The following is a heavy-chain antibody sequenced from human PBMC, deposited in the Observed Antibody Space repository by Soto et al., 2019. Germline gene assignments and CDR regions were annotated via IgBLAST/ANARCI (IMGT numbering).Heavy chain of an antibody. CDR3: ARYLGSGWYPPDFDY. V-gene: IGHV1-18*01. CDR2: ISAYNGNT. D-gene: IGHD6-19*01. J-gene: IGHJ4*02. CDR1: GYTFTSYG. Sequence: GASVKVSCKASGYTFTSYGISWVRQAPGQGLEWMGWISAYNGNTNYAQKLQGRVTMTTDTSTSTAYMELRSLRSDDTAVYYCARYLGSGWYPPDFDYWGQGTLVTVS.